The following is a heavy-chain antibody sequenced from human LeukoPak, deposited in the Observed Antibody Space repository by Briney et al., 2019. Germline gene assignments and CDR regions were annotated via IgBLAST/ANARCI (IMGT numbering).Heavy chain of an antibody. Sequence: KAGGSLRLSCAASGFTFSSYSMNWVRQAPRQGLEWVSSISSSSSYIYYADSVKGRFTISRDNAKNSLYLQMNSLRAEDTAVYYCARDGGSGSYYFDYWGRETLVTVSS. J-gene: IGHJ4*02. CDR3: ARDGGSGSYYFDY. CDR2: ISSSSSYI. CDR1: GFTFSSYS. V-gene: IGHV3-21*01. D-gene: IGHD1-26*01.